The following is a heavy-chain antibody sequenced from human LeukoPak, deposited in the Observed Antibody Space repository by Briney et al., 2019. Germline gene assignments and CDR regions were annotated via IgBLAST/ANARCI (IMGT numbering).Heavy chain of an antibody. J-gene: IGHJ4*02. D-gene: IGHD6-25*01. CDR1: GFTFSLYS. Sequence: GGSLRLSCAASGFTFSLYSMNWVRQAPGKGLEWVSVIYSGGSTYYADSVKGRFTISRHNSKNTLYLQMNSLRAEDTAVYYCAGGYETTDYWGQGTLVTVSS. CDR3: AGGYETTDY. CDR2: IYSGGST. V-gene: IGHV3-53*04.